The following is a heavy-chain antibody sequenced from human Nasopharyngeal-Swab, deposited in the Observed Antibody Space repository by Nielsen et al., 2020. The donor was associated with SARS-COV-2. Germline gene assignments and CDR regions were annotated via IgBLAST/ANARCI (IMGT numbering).Heavy chain of an antibody. Sequence: GGSLRLSCAASGFTFSSYSMNWVRQAPGKGLEWVSGISWNSGSIGYADSVKGRFTISRDNAKNSLYLQMNSLRAEDTALYYCATLGGYSGYDSEYGMDVWGQGTTVTVSS. CDR1: GFTFSSYS. CDR2: ISWNSGSI. CDR3: ATLGGYSGYDSEYGMDV. V-gene: IGHV3-9*01. D-gene: IGHD5-12*01. J-gene: IGHJ6*02.